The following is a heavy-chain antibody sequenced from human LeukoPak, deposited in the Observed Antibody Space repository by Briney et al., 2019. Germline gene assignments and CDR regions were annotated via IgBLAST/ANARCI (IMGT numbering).Heavy chain of an antibody. Sequence: GGSLRLSCAASGFTFSSYGMRWVRQAPGKGLEWVAVIWYDGSNKYYADSVKGRFTISRDNAKNSLYLQMNSLRAEDTAVYYCASYKGYYYDSSGSDYWGQGTLVTVSS. J-gene: IGHJ4*02. D-gene: IGHD3-22*01. CDR3: ASYKGYYYDSSGSDY. V-gene: IGHV3-33*03. CDR1: GFTFSSYG. CDR2: IWYDGSNK.